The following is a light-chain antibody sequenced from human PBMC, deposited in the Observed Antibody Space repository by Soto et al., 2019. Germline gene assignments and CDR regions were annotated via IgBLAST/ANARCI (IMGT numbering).Light chain of an antibody. J-gene: IGKJ5*01. Sequence: EIVTTQSPAALAVSPGERATLSCRASQSVSSYLAWYQQKPGQAPRLLIYDASNRATGIPARFSGSGSGTDFTLTISRLEPEDFAVYYCQQYGSSPTTFGQGTRLEIK. CDR3: QQYGSSPTT. CDR1: QSVSSY. CDR2: DAS. V-gene: IGKV3-20*01.